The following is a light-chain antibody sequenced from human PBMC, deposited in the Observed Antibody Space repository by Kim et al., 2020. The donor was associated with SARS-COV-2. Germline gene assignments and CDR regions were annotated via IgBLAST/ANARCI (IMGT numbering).Light chain of an antibody. Sequence: QSVLTQPPSVSGAPGQRVTLSCSGSISNIGAGYDVYWYQQLPGTAPNVVIYGSSNRPSGVPDRFSGSKSGSSASLAITGLRPEDEADYYCPSYDNRLSNYVFGTGTKVTVL. CDR2: GSS. V-gene: IGLV1-40*01. J-gene: IGLJ1*01. CDR1: ISNIGAGYD. CDR3: PSYDNRLSNYV.